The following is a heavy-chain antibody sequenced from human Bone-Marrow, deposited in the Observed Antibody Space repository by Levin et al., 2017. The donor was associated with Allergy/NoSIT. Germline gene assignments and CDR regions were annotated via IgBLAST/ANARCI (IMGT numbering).Heavy chain of an antibody. V-gene: IGHV3-23*01. CDR2: ISVSTISI. CDR3: AKSPHTSGWYTPFDY. J-gene: IGHJ4*02. CDR1: GFTFSSYA. D-gene: IGHD6-19*01. Sequence: GGSLRLSCAASGFTFSSYAMTWVRQAPGKGLEWVSTISVSTISIYYADSVKGRFTISRDNSKNTLYLQMNSLRAEDTAVYYCAKSPHTSGWYTPFDYWGQGTLVSVSS.